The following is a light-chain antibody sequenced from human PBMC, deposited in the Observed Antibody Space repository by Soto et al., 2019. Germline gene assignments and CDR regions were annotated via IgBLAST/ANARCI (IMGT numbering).Light chain of an antibody. V-gene: IGKV3-20*01. Sequence: EIVLTQSPGTLSLSPGERATLSCRASQSVSSSYLAWYQQKPGLAPRLLIYGASSRATGIPDRFSGSGSGTDFTLTISKLEPEDFAVYYCQQYGSSPPLTLGGGTKVHIK. CDR3: QQYGSSPPLT. J-gene: IGKJ4*01. CDR1: QSVSSSY. CDR2: GAS.